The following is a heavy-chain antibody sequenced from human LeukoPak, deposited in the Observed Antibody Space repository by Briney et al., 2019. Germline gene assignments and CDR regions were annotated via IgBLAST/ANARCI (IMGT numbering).Heavy chain of an antibody. V-gene: IGHV3-33*01. J-gene: IGHJ4*02. D-gene: IGHD3-22*01. Sequence: GRSLRLSCAASGFTFSSYGMHWVRQAPGKGLEWVAVIWYDGRNKYYADSVKGRFTISRDNSKNTLYLQVNSLRAEDTAVYYCARDRASRNYYDSSGYSAYYFDYWGQGTLVTVSS. CDR3: ARDRASRNYYDSSGYSAYYFDY. CDR2: IWYDGRNK. CDR1: GFTFSSYG.